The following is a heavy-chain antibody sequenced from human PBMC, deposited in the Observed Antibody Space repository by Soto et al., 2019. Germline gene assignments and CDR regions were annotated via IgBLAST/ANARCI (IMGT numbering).Heavy chain of an antibody. J-gene: IGHJ2*01. CDR2: IKQDGSEK. CDR3: ARVANRYFDL. CDR1: EFTSSGYW. Sequence: EVQLVESGGGLVQPGGSLRLSCAASEFTSSGYWMTWVCQAPGKGLEWVANIKQDGSEKYYVDSVRGRFSISRDNAENSLYLQMDSLRVEDTAMYYWARVANRYFDLWGRGTLVTVSS. V-gene: IGHV3-7*01.